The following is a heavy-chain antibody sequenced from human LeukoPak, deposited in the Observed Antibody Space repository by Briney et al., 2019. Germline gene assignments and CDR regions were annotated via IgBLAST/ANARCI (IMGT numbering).Heavy chain of an antibody. V-gene: IGHV3-23*01. D-gene: IGHD3-3*01. Sequence: GGSLRLSCAASGFTFSSYAMTWVRQAPRKGLECVSAISGSGGTTYYADSVKGRFTISRDNPKNTLYLQMSSLRAEDTAVYYCAKGALEWSYYFDYWGQGTLVTVSS. CDR1: GFTFSSYA. CDR2: ISGSGGTT. J-gene: IGHJ4*02. CDR3: AKGALEWSYYFDY.